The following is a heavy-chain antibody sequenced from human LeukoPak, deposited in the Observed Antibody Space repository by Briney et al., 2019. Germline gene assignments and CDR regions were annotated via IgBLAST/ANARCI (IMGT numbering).Heavy chain of an antibody. CDR2: ISYDGSNK. J-gene: IGHJ3*02. V-gene: IGHV3-30*03. D-gene: IGHD6-6*01. CDR3: ARDRRIAARPGAFDI. CDR1: GFTFSSYG. Sequence: GGSLRLSCAASGFTFSSYGMHWVRQAPGKGLEWVAVISYDGSNKYYADSVKGRFTISRDNSKNTLYLQMNSLRAEDTAVYYCARDRRIAARPGAFDIWGQGTMVTVSS.